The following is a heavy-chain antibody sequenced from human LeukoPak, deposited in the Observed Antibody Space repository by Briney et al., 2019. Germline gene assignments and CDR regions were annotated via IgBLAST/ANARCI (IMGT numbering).Heavy chain of an antibody. V-gene: IGHV4-30-4*01. Sequence: SETLSLTCTVSGGSISSGSYYWSWIRQPPGKGLEWIGYIHFIGDTYYNPSLKSRVTISVDTSKNQFSLKLSTVTAADTAVYYCARVPGFSSDWIEYRIFDYWGQGTLVTVSS. CDR3: ARVPGFSSDWIEYRIFDY. CDR1: GGSISSGSYY. J-gene: IGHJ4*02. CDR2: IHFIGDT. D-gene: IGHD6-19*01.